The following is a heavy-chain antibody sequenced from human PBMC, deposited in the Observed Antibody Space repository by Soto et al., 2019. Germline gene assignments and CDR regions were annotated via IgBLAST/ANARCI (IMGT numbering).Heavy chain of an antibody. Sequence: GASVKVSCNVSGYTLTELSMHWVQQAPGKGLEWMGGFDPEDGETIYAQKFQGRVTMTEDTSTDTAYMELSSLRSEDTAVYYCATGVQVGATGLLYFDYWGQVTLVTVSS. D-gene: IGHD1-26*01. CDR1: GYTLTELS. CDR2: FDPEDGET. CDR3: ATGVQVGATGLLYFDY. V-gene: IGHV1-24*01. J-gene: IGHJ4*02.